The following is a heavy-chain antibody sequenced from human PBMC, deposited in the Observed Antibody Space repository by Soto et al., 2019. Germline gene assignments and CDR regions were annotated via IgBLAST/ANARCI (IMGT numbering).Heavy chain of an antibody. CDR1: GGSFSGYY. Sequence: QVQLQQWGAGLLKPSETLSLTCAVYGGSFSGYYWSWIRQPPGEGLEWSGEINHSGSTNYNPSLKSRVTISVDTSKNQFSLKLSSVTAADTAVYYCARVPVYCSSTSCYAYFDYWGQGTLVTVSS. CDR2: INHSGST. D-gene: IGHD2-2*01. J-gene: IGHJ4*02. CDR3: ARVPVYCSSTSCYAYFDY. V-gene: IGHV4-34*01.